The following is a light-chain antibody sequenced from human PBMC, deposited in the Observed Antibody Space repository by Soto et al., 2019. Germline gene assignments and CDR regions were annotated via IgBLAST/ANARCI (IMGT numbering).Light chain of an antibody. CDR1: QSISTW. CDR2: DAS. J-gene: IGKJ1*01. CDR3: QQYNSYST. V-gene: IGKV1-5*01. Sequence: DIQMTQSPSTLSASVGDRVTITCRASQSISTWLAWYQQKPGKAPKLLIYDASSLESGVPSRFSGSGSGTEFTLPVSRLQPEDFASYYCQQYNSYSTFGQGTKVDNK.